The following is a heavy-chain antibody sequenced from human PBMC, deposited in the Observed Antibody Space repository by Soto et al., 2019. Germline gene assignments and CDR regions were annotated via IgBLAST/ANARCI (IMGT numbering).Heavy chain of an antibody. J-gene: IGHJ4*02. D-gene: IGHD6-19*01. CDR2: ISGGGGST. CDR3: AKDGNEYSSGWYAPSLDY. V-gene: IGHV3-23*01. CDR1: GFTFSSYA. Sequence: GGSLRLSCAASGFTFSSYAMNWVRQAPGKGLEWVSAISGGGGSTYYADFVKGRFTISRDNSKNTLYLQMNSLRAEDTAVYYCAKDGNEYSSGWYAPSLDYWGQGTLVTVSS.